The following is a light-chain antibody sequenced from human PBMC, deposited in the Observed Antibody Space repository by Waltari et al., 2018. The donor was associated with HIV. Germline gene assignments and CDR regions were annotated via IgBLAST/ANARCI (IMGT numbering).Light chain of an antibody. CDR3: SSYAGSNNRV. Sequence: QSALTQPPSASGSPGQSVTISCTGTSSDVGGYNYVSWYQQHPGKAPKLMIYEVNKRPSGVPVLFSGSKSGNTASLTVSGLQAEDEADYYCSSYAGSNNRVFGGGTKLTVL. V-gene: IGLV2-8*01. CDR1: SSDVGGYNY. J-gene: IGLJ2*01. CDR2: EVN.